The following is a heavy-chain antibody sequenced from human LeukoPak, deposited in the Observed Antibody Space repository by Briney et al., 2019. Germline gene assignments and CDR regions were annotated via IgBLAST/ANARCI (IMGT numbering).Heavy chain of an antibody. CDR2: IYYSGST. J-gene: IGHJ4*02. CDR1: GGSISSYY. V-gene: IGHV4-59*12. Sequence: PSETLSLTCTVSGGSISSYYWSWIRQPPGKGLEWIGYIYYSGSTYYNPSLKSRVTISVDTSKNQFSLKLSSVTAADTAVYYCARVPTLGYGTKFDYWGQGTLVTVSS. CDR3: ARVPTLGYGTKFDY. D-gene: IGHD5-12*01.